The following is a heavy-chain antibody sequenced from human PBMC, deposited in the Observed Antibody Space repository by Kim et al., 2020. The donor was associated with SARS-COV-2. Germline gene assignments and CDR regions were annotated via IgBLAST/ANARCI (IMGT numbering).Heavy chain of an antibody. Sequence: YADSVKGRFTISRDNSKNTLYLQMNSLRAEDTAVYYCAREGYSSSSLDYWGQGTLVTVSS. V-gene: IGHV3-30*01. J-gene: IGHJ4*02. D-gene: IGHD6-6*01. CDR3: AREGYSSSSLDY.